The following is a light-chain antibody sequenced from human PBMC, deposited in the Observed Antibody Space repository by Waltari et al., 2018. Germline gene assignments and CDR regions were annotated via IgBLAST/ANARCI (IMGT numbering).Light chain of an antibody. Sequence: DIQMTQSPSSLSASVADRVTITCQASQDISNYLNWYQQKPGKAPKLLIYDASSFETGVPSRFSGSGSGTDFTFTISSLQPEDIATYYCQQYDNLSWTFGQGTKVEIK. V-gene: IGKV1-33*01. CDR3: QQYDNLSWT. CDR2: DAS. CDR1: QDISNY. J-gene: IGKJ1*01.